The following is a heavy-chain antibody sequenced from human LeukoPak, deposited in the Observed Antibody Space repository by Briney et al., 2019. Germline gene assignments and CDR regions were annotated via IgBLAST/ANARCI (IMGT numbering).Heavy chain of an antibody. J-gene: IGHJ5*02. D-gene: IGHD6-13*01. CDR1: GGSISSYY. CDR3: ARTAGSSSWTT. CDR2: IYYSGST. V-gene: IGHV4-59*01. Sequence: SETLSLTCTVSGGSISSYYWSWIRQPPGKGLEWIGYIYYSGSTNYNPSLKCRVSISVDTSKNQFSLKLRSVTAADTAVYYCARTAGSSSWTTWGQGTLVTVSS.